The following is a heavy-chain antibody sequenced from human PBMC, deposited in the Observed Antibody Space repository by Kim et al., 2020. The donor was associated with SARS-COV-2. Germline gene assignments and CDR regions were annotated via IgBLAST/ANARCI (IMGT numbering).Heavy chain of an antibody. V-gene: IGHV4-4*02. D-gene: IGHD3-22*01. J-gene: IGHJ5*02. Sequence: SETLSLTCAVSGGSISSSNWWSWVRQPPGKGLEWIGEIYHSGSTNYNPSLKSRVTISVDKSKNQFSLKLSSVTAADTAVYYCAREGGDSSGYTNWFDPWGQGTLVTVSS. CDR2: IYHSGST. CDR1: GGSISSSNW. CDR3: AREGGDSSGYTNWFDP.